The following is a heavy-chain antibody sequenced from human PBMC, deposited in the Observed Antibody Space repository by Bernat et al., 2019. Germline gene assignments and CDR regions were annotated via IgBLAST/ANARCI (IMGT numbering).Heavy chain of an antibody. Sequence: EVQLVESGGGLVKPGGSLRLSCAASGFTFSSYSMNWVRQAPGKGLEWVSSISSSSSYIYYADSVKGRFTISRDNAKNSLYLQMNSLRAEDTAVYYCARERDHSSSRSHYFDYWGQGTLVTVSS. CDR1: GFTFSSYS. CDR2: ISSSSSYI. V-gene: IGHV3-21*01. CDR3: ARERDHSSSRSHYFDY. D-gene: IGHD6-13*01. J-gene: IGHJ4*02.